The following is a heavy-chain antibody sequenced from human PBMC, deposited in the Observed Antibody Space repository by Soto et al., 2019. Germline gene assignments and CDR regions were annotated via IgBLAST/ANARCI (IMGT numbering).Heavy chain of an antibody. V-gene: IGHV3-7*04. J-gene: IGHJ3*01. CDR2: IRGDGGKQ. CDR3: ASDLSWELGRSYFDALDV. Sequence: DVQLVESGGGLVQPGGSLRLSCEMSGFIFSNFWMTWVRQAPGKGLEWVANIRGDGGKQYSVDSVKGRFTISRDNAKRSLYLEMRRRRVEDTGVYYCASDLSWELGRSYFDALDVWGEGTMVTVSS. D-gene: IGHD1-1*01. CDR1: GFIFSNFW.